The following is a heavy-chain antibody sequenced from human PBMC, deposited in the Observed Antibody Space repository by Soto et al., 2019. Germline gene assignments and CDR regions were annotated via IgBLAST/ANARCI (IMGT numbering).Heavy chain of an antibody. Sequence: GGSLRLSCAASGFTFSSYAMSWVRQAPGKGLEWVSAISGSGGSTYYADSVKGRFTISRDNSKNTLYLQMNSLRAEDTAVYYCAKGGVGATTKYYYYGMDVWGKGTTVTVSS. CDR1: GFTFSSYA. CDR3: AKGGVGATTKYYYYGMDV. V-gene: IGHV3-23*01. J-gene: IGHJ6*04. CDR2: ISGSGGST. D-gene: IGHD1-26*01.